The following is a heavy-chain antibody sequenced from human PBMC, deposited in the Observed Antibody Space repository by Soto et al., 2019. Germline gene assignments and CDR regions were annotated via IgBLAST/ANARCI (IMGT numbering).Heavy chain of an antibody. CDR2: ISYDGSNK. V-gene: IGHV3-30*04. CDR3: ARVRYNWDDGPFDF. D-gene: IGHD1-20*01. CDR1: GFTFSSYA. Sequence: GGSLRLSCAASGFTFSSYAMHWVRQAPGKGLEWVAVISYDGSNKYYAGSVKGRFTISRVNSKNTLYLQMNSLRAEDTAVYYCARVRYNWDDGPFDFWGQGTLVTVSS. J-gene: IGHJ4*02.